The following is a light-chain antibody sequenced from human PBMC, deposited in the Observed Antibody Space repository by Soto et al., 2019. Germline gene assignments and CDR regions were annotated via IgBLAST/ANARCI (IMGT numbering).Light chain of an antibody. CDR2: IAS. Sequence: IQVTHSPSSLSASVGDRVAITCRASQGIRSYLAWYQQKPGEAPKLLISIASILQSGVPSRFSGGGSGTDFVLTISSLQPEDSATYYCQQLASMPITFGQRTRLEF. CDR3: QQLASMPIT. CDR1: QGIRSY. V-gene: IGKV1-9*01. J-gene: IGKJ5*01.